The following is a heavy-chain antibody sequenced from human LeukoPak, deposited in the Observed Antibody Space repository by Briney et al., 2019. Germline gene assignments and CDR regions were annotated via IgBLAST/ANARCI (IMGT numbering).Heavy chain of an antibody. J-gene: IGHJ4*02. CDR2: ISHSGST. Sequence: SETLSLTCAVYGGSFSGYYWSWIRQPPGKGLEWIGEISHSGSTNYNPSLKSRVTISVDTSKNQFSLKLSSVTAADTAVYYCARVGPPRDYWGQGTLVTVSS. V-gene: IGHV4-34*01. CDR3: ARVGPPRDY. CDR1: GGSFSGYY.